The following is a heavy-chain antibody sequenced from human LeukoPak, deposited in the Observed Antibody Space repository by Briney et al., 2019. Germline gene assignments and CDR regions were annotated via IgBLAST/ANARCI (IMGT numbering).Heavy chain of an antibody. CDR2: IYYSGST. V-gene: IGHV4-59*01. Sequence: SETLSLTCTVSGGSISSYYWSWIRQPPEKGLEWIGYIYYSGSTNYNPSLKSRVTISVDTSKNQFSLKLSSVTAADTAVYYCARTDYGDYCHRYWGQGTLVTVSS. D-gene: IGHD4-17*01. CDR1: GGSISSYY. J-gene: IGHJ4*02. CDR3: ARTDYGDYCHRY.